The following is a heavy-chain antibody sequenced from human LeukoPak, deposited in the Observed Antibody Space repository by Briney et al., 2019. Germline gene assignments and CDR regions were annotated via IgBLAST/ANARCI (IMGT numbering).Heavy chain of an antibody. CDR1: GYSFTSYG. CDR3: ARHSSDWEFDY. J-gene: IGHJ4*02. V-gene: IGHV1-18*01. Sequence: EASVTVSCKASGYSFTSYGISWVRQAPGQGLEWMGWTSAYNGNTNYAQKLQGRVTMTTDTSTSTAYMELRSLRSDDTAVYYCARHSSDWEFDYWGQGTLVTVSS. D-gene: IGHD6-19*01. CDR2: TSAYNGNT.